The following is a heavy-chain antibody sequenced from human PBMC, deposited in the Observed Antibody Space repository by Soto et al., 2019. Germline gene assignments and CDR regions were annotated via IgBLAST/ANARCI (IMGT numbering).Heavy chain of an antibody. CDR1: GGSISSGEYY. Sequence: PSETLSLTCTVSGGSISSGEYYWSWIRQPPGKGLEWIGYTYYSGSTYYNPSLKSRVTISVDTSRNQFSLKLSSVTAADTAVYFCAREGGEYYDSSGYSHHWFDPWGQGTLVTVS. CDR3: AREGGEYYDSSGYSHHWFDP. V-gene: IGHV4-30-4*01. J-gene: IGHJ5*02. D-gene: IGHD3-22*01. CDR2: TYYSGST.